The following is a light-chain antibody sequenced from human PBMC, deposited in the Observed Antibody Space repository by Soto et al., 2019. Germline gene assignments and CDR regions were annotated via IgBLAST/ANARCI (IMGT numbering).Light chain of an antibody. V-gene: IGKV3D-11*01. CDR3: QQRSNWPQGLT. Sequence: EIVLTQSPATLSLSPGERATLSCRASQGVSSYLAWYQQKPGQAPRLLIYDASNRATGIPARFSGSGPGTDFTLTISSLEPEDFAVYYCQQRSNWPQGLTFGGGTKVDIK. J-gene: IGKJ4*01. CDR2: DAS. CDR1: QGVSSY.